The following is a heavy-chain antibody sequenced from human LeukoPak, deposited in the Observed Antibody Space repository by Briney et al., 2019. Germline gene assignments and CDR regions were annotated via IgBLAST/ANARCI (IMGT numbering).Heavy chain of an antibody. V-gene: IGHV3-23*01. D-gene: IGHD6-13*01. CDR3: AKDRGRSSWYHDY. CDR1: GFTFSSYA. Sequence: GGSLRLSCAASGFTFSSYAMSWVRQAPGKGLEWVSAISGSGGSTYYADSVKGRFTISRDDSKNTLYLQMNSLRAEDTAVYYCAKDRGRSSWYHDYWGQGTLVTDSS. CDR2: ISGSGGST. J-gene: IGHJ4*02.